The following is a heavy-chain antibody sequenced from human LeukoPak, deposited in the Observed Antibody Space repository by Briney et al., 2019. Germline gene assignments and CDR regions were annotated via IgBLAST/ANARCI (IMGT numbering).Heavy chain of an antibody. J-gene: IGHJ4*02. D-gene: IGHD4-17*01. CDR3: ARGGGGYGDSKPDY. Sequence: PSQTLSLTCAVSGGSISSGGYSWSWIRQPPGKGLEWIGYIYHSGSTYYNPSLKSRVTISVDRSKNQFSLKLSSVTAADTAVYYCARGGGGYGDSKPDYWGQGTLVTVSS. V-gene: IGHV4-30-2*01. CDR1: GGSISSGGYS. CDR2: IYHSGST.